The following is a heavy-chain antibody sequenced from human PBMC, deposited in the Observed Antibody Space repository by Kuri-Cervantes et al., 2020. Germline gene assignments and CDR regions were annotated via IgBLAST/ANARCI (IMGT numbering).Heavy chain of an antibody. CDR1: GGTFSSYT. CDR2: ISAYNGNT. D-gene: IGHD6-13*01. V-gene: IGHV1-18*01. Sequence: GGSLRLSCKASGGTFSSYTISWVRQAPGQGLEWMGWISAYNGNTNYAQKLQGRVTMTTDTSTSTAYMELRSLRSDDTAVYYCARVAAAGRGFDYWGQGALVTVSS. CDR3: ARVAAAGRGFDY. J-gene: IGHJ4*02.